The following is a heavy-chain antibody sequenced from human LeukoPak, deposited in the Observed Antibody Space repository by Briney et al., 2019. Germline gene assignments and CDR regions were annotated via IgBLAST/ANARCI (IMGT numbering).Heavy chain of an antibody. Sequence: GGSLRLSCAASGFTFSSYSMSWVRQAPGKGLEWVSSISSSSSYIYYADSVKGRFTISRDNAKNSLYLQMNSLRAEDTAVYYCARGLGGVAFDIWGQGTMVTVSS. CDR2: ISSSSSYI. CDR1: GFTFSSYS. J-gene: IGHJ3*02. CDR3: ARGLGGVAFDI. V-gene: IGHV3-21*01. D-gene: IGHD1-26*01.